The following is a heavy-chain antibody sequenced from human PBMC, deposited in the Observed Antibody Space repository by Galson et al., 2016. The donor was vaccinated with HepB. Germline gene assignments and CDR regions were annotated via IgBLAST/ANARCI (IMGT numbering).Heavy chain of an antibody. CDR3: AKGGPGSYYYGLDV. V-gene: IGHV3-30*18. Sequence: SLRLSCAASGFTFNIYGMHWVRQAPGKGLEWLTIISNDGHKKNYADSVKGRFTVSRDNSENTVYLQMNSLRSDDTALYFCAKGGPGSYYYGLDVWGQGTTVIVSS. CDR1: GFTFNIYG. CDR2: ISNDGHKK. J-gene: IGHJ6*02. D-gene: IGHD1-14*01.